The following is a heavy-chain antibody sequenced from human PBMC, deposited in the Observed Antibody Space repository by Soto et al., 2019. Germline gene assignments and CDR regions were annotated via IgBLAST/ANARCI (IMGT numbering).Heavy chain of an antibody. CDR3: ARGDRGASGSPASYYYSGLDV. CDR2: VSAGGDMT. Sequence: DVQLLESGGHLVQPGGSLRLSCAASGFTFSSYAMSWVRQAPGKGREWVSSVSAGGDMTYYSDSVKGRFTISRDNSNNALFLKINSLRIEDTALYYCARGDRGASGSPASYYYSGLDVWGQGTTVTVS. J-gene: IGHJ6*02. D-gene: IGHD2-15*01. V-gene: IGHV3-23*01. CDR1: GFTFSSYA.